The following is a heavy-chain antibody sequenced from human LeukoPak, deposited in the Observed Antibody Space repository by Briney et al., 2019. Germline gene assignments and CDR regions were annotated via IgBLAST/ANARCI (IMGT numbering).Heavy chain of an antibody. J-gene: IGHJ6*03. CDR1: GFTFNSYG. Sequence: PGGSLRLSCAASGFTFNSYGMHWVRQAPGKGLEWVALIWYDGSKKDYAGSVKGRFTISRDGSKNTLYLQMNSLRAEDTAVYYCAKDQGYYYYYMDVWGKGTTVTVSS. CDR2: IWYDGSKK. V-gene: IGHV3-30*02. CDR3: AKDQGYYYYYMDV.